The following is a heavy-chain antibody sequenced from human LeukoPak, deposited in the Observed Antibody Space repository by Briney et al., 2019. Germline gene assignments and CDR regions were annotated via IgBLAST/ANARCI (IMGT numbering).Heavy chain of an antibody. CDR2: FDPEDGET. J-gene: IGHJ1*01. V-gene: IGHV1-24*01. Sequence: ASVKVSCKVSGYTLTELSMHWVRQAPGKGLEWMGGFDPEDGETIYAQKFQGRVTMSEDTSTDTAYMELSSLRSEDTAVYYCATGRDYGGNPAEYFQHWGQGTLVTVSS. D-gene: IGHD4-23*01. CDR3: ATGRDYGGNPAEYFQH. CDR1: GYTLTELS.